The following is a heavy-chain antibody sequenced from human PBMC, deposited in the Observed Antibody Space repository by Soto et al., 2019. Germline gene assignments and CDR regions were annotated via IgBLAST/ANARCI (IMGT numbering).Heavy chain of an antibody. J-gene: IGHJ6*02. CDR1: GFSFSTYA. CDR3: VKDRTPNWNYPGMDV. V-gene: IGHV3-64D*08. CDR2: IAYRGSSS. Sequence: EVQLVESGGGLVQPGGSLTLSCAVSGFSFSTYAMHWVRRPPGRGLEFVSVIAYRGSSSFYADSLKGRFTVSRDNSRNTLYLHMNDLRPEDSAMYYCVKDRTPNWNYPGMDVWGQGTTVTVSS. D-gene: IGHD1-7*01.